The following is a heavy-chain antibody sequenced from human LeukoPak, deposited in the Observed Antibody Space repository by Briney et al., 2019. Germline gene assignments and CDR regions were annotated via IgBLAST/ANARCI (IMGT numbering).Heavy chain of an antibody. CDR3: AIPSGSGVDY. Sequence: GGSLRLSCGASGFVFDDYDMHWVRQAPGKGLGWVAFIRSDGYHTYYTDSVKGRFIITRDNFKNTLYLQMNSLRLEDMAVYYCAIPSGSGVDYWGRGTRVTVSS. CDR1: GFVFDDYD. V-gene: IGHV3-30*02. CDR2: IRSDGYHT. J-gene: IGHJ4*02. D-gene: IGHD1-26*01.